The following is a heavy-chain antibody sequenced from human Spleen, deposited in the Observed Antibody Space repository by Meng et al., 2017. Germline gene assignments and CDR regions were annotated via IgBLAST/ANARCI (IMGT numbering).Heavy chain of an antibody. D-gene: IGHD2-21*01. CDR2: INPDTGDT. J-gene: IGHJ4*02. CDR3: ARDENISLGKLFGDY. V-gene: IGHV1-2*06. Sequence: QGLLVPAWAVVMNPGSPGKVTCNPSGDTSSADYRHRVRQAPGQGVEWMGHINPDTGDTLYAQKFQGRVSMTGDTSISTAYVELSGLRSDDTAVYYCARDENISLGKLFGDYWGQGTLVTVSS. CDR1: GDTSSADY.